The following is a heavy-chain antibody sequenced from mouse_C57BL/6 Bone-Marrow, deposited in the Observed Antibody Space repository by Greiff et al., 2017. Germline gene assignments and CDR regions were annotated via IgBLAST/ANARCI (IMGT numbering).Heavy chain of an antibody. J-gene: IGHJ2*01. V-gene: IGHV14-2*01. CDR1: GFNIRDYY. CDR2: LDPEDGEP. D-gene: IGHD2-14*01. Sequence: VQLKQSGAELVKPGASVKLSCTASGFNIRDYYMHWVKQRTEQGLEWIGRLDPEDGEPKYAPKFQGKATITADTSSNTAYLQLSSLTSEYTAVYSYARYVLLFDYWCQGTTLTVTS. CDR3: ARYVLLFDY.